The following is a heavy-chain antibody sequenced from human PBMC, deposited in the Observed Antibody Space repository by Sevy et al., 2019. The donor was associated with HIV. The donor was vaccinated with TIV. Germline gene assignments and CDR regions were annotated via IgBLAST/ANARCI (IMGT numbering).Heavy chain of an antibody. CDR1: GFTFSSYS. D-gene: IGHD2-2*01. J-gene: IGHJ4*02. V-gene: IGHV3-21*01. CDR3: ARGSPCSSSSCYSSNPIKKFDY. Sequence: GGSLRLSCAASGFTFSSYSMNWVRQAPGKGLEWVSSISSSSSYIYYADSVKGRFTISRDNAKNSLYLQMISLRAEDTAVYYCARGSPCSSSSCYSSNPIKKFDYWGQGTLVTVSS. CDR2: ISSSSSYI.